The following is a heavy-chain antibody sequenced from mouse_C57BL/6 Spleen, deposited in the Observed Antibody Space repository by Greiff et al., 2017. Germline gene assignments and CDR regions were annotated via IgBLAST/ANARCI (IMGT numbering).Heavy chain of an antibody. V-gene: IGHV1-18*01. CDR3: ARKLTGPYWYFDV. CDR1: GYTFTDYN. J-gene: IGHJ1*03. D-gene: IGHD4-1*01. CDR2: INPNNGGT. Sequence: DVQLQESGPELVKPGASVKIPCKASGYTFTDYNMDWVKQSHGKSLEWIGDINPNNGGTIYNQKFKGKATLTVDKSSSTAYMELRSLTSEDTAVYYCARKLTGPYWYFDVWGTGTTVTVSS.